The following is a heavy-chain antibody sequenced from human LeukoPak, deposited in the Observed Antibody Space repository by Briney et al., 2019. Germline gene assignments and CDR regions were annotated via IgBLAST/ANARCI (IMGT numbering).Heavy chain of an antibody. D-gene: IGHD3-10*01. Sequence: SETLSLTCTVSGGSISSYYWSWIRQPPGKGLEWTGIIYHSGSTYYNPSLKSRVTISVDTSKNQFSLKLSSVTAADTAVYYCARVSTFDYYSSGSYYLDVWGQGTTVTVSS. CDR1: GGSISSYY. CDR2: IYHSGST. V-gene: IGHV4-59*08. CDR3: ARVSTFDYYSSGSYYLDV. J-gene: IGHJ6*01.